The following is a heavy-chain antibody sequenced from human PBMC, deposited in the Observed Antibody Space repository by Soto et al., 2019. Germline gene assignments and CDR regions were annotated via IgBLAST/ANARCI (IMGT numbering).Heavy chain of an antibody. V-gene: IGHV4-31*03. CDR1: GGSISSGNYY. Sequence: PSETLSLTCTVSGGSISSGNYYWSWIRQHPGKGLEWIGYIYYSGSTDYNPSLKSRVTISVDTSKNQFSLKLISVTAADTAVYYCARVVRNAWYSFDYWGQGTLVTVSS. J-gene: IGHJ4*02. CDR3: ARVVRNAWYSFDY. D-gene: IGHD6-19*01. CDR2: IYYSGST.